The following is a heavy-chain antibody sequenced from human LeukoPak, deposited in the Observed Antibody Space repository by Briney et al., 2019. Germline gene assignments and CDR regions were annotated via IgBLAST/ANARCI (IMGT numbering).Heavy chain of an antibody. D-gene: IGHD6-13*01. J-gene: IGHJ4*02. V-gene: IGHV3-21*01. CDR1: GFTFSSYS. CDR2: ISSSSSYI. Sequence: GGSLRLSCAASGFTFSSYSMNWVRQAPGKGLEWVSSISSSSSYIYYADSVKGRFTISRDNAKNSLYLQMNSLRAEDTAVYYCARDPTLYSSSWSSGYWGQGTLVTVSS. CDR3: ARDPTLYSSSWSSGY.